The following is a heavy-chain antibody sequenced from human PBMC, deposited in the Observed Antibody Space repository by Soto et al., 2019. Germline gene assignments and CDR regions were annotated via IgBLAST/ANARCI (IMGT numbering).Heavy chain of an antibody. J-gene: IGHJ5*02. CDR3: ARRFQYYYDSSGYESPDWFDP. V-gene: IGHV1-18*04. CDR2: ISAYNGNT. D-gene: IGHD3-22*01. CDR1: GYTFTSCG. Sequence: ASVKVSCKASGYTFTSCGISWVRQAPGQGLEWMGWISAYNGNTNYAQKLQGRVTMTTDTSTSTAYMELRSLRSDDTAVYYCARRFQYYYDSSGYESPDWFDPWGQGTLVTVSS.